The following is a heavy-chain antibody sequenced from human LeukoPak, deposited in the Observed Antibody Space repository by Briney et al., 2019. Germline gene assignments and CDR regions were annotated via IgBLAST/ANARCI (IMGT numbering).Heavy chain of an antibody. J-gene: IGHJ4*02. V-gene: IGHV1-18*01. CDR1: GYTFTSYG. D-gene: IGHD1-26*01. CDR2: ISGYNGNT. CDR3: ARYSGSYYSGLDY. Sequence: ASVKVSCKASGYTFTSYGISWVRQAPGQGLEWMGWISGYNGNTNYAQKLQGRVTMTTDTSTTTACMELRSLRSDDTAVYYCARYSGSYYSGLDYWGQGTLVTVSS.